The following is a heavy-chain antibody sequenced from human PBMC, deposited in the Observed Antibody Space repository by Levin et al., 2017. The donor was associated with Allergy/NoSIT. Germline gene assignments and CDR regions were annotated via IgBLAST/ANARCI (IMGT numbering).Heavy chain of an antibody. D-gene: IGHD2-21*02. V-gene: IGHV4-39*01. CDR2: FYYSGST. CDR3: ARHRGEAGSVTVDY. J-gene: IGHJ4*02. CDR1: GGSISSSSYY. Sequence: GSLRLSCTVSGGSISSSSYYWGWIRQPPGKGLEWFGSFYYSGSTYSNPSLKSRVTISVDTSKNQFSLKLTSVTAADTAVYYCARHRGEAGSVTVDYWGQGILVTVSS.